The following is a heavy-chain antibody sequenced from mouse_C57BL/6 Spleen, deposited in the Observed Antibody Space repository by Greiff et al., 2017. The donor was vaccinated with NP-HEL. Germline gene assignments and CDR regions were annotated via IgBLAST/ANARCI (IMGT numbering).Heavy chain of an antibody. CDR1: GYTFTDYY. CDR2: INPNNGGT. D-gene: IGHD1-1*01. CDR3: ATVVATDY. Sequence: EVKLQQSGPELVKPGASVKISCKASGYTFTDYYMNWVKQSHGKSLEWIGDINPNNGGTSYNQKFKGKATLTVDKSSSTAYMELRSLTSEDSAVYYCATVVATDYWGQGTSVTVSS. V-gene: IGHV1-26*01. J-gene: IGHJ4*01.